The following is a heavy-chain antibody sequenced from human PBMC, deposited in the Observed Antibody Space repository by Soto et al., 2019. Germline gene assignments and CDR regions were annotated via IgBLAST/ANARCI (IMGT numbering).Heavy chain of an antibody. CDR2: ISGSGGST. CDR1: GFTFSNYA. Sequence: PVGPLILSCAASGFTFSNYAISWVRQAPGKGLEWVSTISGSGGSTYYADSVKGRFTISRDNSNNIVYLQMDSLRPDDTALFYCARLDKFSSGWSWGQGTVVTVSS. CDR3: ARLDKFSSGWS. J-gene: IGHJ4*02. D-gene: IGHD6-19*01. V-gene: IGHV3-23*01.